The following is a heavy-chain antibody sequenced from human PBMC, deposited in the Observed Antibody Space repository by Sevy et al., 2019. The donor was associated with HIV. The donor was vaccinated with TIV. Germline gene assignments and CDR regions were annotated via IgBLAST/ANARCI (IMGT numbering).Heavy chain of an antibody. CDR1: GFTFSSYG. CDR2: IWYDGSNK. V-gene: IGHV3-33*01. J-gene: IGHJ5*02. Sequence: GGSLRLSCAASGFTFSSYGMHWVRQAPGKGLEWVAVIWYDGSNKYYADSVKGRFTISRDNSKNTLYLQMNSLRAEDTAVYYCARSSTVVTPGLFDPRGQGTLVTVSS. CDR3: ARSSTVVTPGLFDP. D-gene: IGHD4-17*01.